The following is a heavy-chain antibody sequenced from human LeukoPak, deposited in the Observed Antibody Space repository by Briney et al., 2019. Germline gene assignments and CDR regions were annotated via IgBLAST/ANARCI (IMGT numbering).Heavy chain of an antibody. CDR3: ARGVTTMVAVDP. V-gene: IGHV4-30-2*01. J-gene: IGHJ5*02. CDR1: GGSISSGGYS. CDR2: IYHSGST. Sequence: SSETLSLTCVVSGGSISSGGYSWSWIRQPPGKGLEWIGYIYHSGSTYYNPSLKSRVTISVDRSKNQFPLKLSSVTAADTAVYYCARGVTTMVAVDPWGQGTLVTVPS. D-gene: IGHD5-18*01.